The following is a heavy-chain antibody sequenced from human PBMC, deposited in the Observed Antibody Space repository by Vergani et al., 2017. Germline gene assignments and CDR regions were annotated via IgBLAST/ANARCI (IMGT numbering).Heavy chain of an antibody. J-gene: IGHJ5*01. V-gene: IGHV3-74*01. D-gene: IGHD5-12*01. CDR3: VRARCSGPCFMSNWFDS. CDR1: GFSFRTFS. Sequence: DVDLVESGGGFVQPGGSRRLSCAASGFSFRTFSMFWVRQPPGKGLVWVSRIKSDGSITNYADSVKGRFTISRDNAKNTLYLEMNSLRGDDTAIYYCVRARCSGPCFMSNWFDSWGQGTLVTVSS. CDR2: IKSDGSIT.